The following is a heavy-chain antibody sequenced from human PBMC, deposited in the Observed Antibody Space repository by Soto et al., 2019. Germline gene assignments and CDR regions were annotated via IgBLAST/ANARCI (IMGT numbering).Heavy chain of an antibody. CDR1: GFTLSNAW. J-gene: IGHJ4*02. Sequence: EVQLVESGGGLVKPGGSLRLSCAASGFTLSNAWVSWVRQAPGKGLEWVGRIKNKMEGGTTDYAAPVKGRFTISRDDSKNMLYLQMNSLITDDTAVYYRAPNWTFDYWGQGTLVTVSS. D-gene: IGHD2-8*01. V-gene: IGHV3-15*01. CDR3: APNWTFDY. CDR2: IKNKMEGGTT.